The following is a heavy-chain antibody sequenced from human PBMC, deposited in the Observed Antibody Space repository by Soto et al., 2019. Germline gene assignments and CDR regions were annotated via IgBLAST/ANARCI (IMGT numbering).Heavy chain of an antibody. CDR2: IYWDDDR. CDR1: GFSLSTTPVG. CDR3: AQITPFDCKGYYFDY. V-gene: IGHV2-5*02. Sequence: QITLKESGPTLVKPTQTLTLTCTLSGFSLSTTPVGVGWIRQPPGQALEWLALIYWDDDRRYIPSLKHRLTITKDSPGGQVVLTMPDMDPVDTGTYYCAQITPFDCKGYYFDYWGTGILVTVSS. J-gene: IGHJ4*02. D-gene: IGHD3-9*01.